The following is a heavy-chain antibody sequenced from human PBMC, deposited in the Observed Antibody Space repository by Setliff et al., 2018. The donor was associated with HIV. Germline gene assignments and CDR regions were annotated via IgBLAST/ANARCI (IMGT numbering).Heavy chain of an antibody. V-gene: IGHV3-48*03. CDR2: ISYSGSAI. J-gene: IGHJ3*01. CDR3: ARDRVVGATLDPLDL. CDR1: GFTFGSYA. D-gene: IGHD1-26*01. Sequence: QPGGSLRLSCVVSGFTFGSYAMHWVRQAPGKGLEWVAYISYSGSAIHYADSVKGRFTISRDNAENSLYLQMNSLRAEDTAVYYCARDRVVGATLDPLDLWGQGTMVTVSS.